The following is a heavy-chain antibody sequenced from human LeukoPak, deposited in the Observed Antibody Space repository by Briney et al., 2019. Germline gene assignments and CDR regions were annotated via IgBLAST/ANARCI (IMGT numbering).Heavy chain of an antibody. CDR1: GFTFSSYS. D-gene: IGHD2-15*01. Sequence: PGRSLRLSCAASGFTFSSYSMNWVRQAPGKGLEGVSSISSSSSYIYYADSVKGRFTISRDNAKNSLYLQMNSLRAEDTAVYYCARDPPGYCSGGSCYSRKYYFDYWGQGTLVTVSS. CDR2: ISSSSSYI. J-gene: IGHJ4*02. CDR3: ARDPPGYCSGGSCYSRKYYFDY. V-gene: IGHV3-21*01.